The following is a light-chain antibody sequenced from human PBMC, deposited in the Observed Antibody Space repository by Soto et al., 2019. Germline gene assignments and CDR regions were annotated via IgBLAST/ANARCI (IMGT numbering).Light chain of an antibody. Sequence: EIVLTQSPGTLSLSPGERATLSCRASQSVSSRYLAWYQQKPGQAPRLLMYGASNRATGIPDRFSGSGSGTDFTLTISRLEPEDFAVYFCQQYGSSPPFTFGQRTKVDIK. J-gene: IGKJ2*01. V-gene: IGKV3-20*01. CDR3: QQYGSSPPFT. CDR1: QSVSSRY. CDR2: GAS.